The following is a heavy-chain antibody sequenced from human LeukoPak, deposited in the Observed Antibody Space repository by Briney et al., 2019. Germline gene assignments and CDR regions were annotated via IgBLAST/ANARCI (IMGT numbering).Heavy chain of an antibody. J-gene: IGHJ4*02. CDR1: GLIFSNYW. V-gene: IGHV3-7*01. D-gene: IGHD3-9*01. CDR3: ARDLALRYFDWSPGDY. CDR2: IKEDGSET. Sequence: GGSLRLSCAASGLIFSNYWMTWVRQAPGKGLEWVANIKEDGSETYYVDSVKGRFTISRDNSKNTLYLQMNSLRAEDTAVYYCARDLALRYFDWSPGDYWGQGTLVTVSS.